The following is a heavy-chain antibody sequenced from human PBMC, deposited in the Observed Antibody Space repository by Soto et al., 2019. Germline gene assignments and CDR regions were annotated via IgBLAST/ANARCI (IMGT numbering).Heavy chain of an antibody. Sequence: QVQLVESGGGVVQPGRSLRLSCAASGFTFSSYGMHWVRQAPGKGLEWVAVIWYDGSNKYYADSVKGRFTISRDNSKNTRFLQMNSLRAEDTAVYYCAREGTAPGGADRSKGFDYWGQGTLVTVSS. D-gene: IGHD3-16*01. J-gene: IGHJ4*02. CDR3: AREGTAPGGADRSKGFDY. V-gene: IGHV3-33*01. CDR1: GFTFSSYG. CDR2: IWYDGSNK.